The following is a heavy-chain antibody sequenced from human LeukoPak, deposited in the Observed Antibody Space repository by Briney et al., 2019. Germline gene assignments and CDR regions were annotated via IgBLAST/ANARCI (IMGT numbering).Heavy chain of an antibody. Sequence: SGGSLRLSCAASGFSFSSYWMSWVRQAPGKGLEWVANIKQDGSDKYYLTSERGRFTISRDNAKNSLFLQMNSLRVEDTAVYYCARGGGHLDCWGQGTLVTVSS. CDR2: IKQDGSDK. CDR1: GFSFSSYW. J-gene: IGHJ4*02. CDR3: ARGGGHLDC. V-gene: IGHV3-7*03. D-gene: IGHD4-23*01.